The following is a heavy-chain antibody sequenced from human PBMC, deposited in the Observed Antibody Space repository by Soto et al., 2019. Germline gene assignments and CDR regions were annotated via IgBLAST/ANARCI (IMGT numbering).Heavy chain of an antibody. CDR3: ARNHYLMSVGLDAFDI. J-gene: IGHJ3*02. V-gene: IGHV1-18*01. D-gene: IGHD1-26*01. Sequence: GASVTVSCQASGYTFTSYGISWVRQAPGQGLEWMGWISAYNGNTNYAQKLQGRVTMTTDTSTSTAYMELRSLRSDDTAVYYCARNHYLMSVGLDAFDIWGQGTMVTVSS. CDR2: ISAYNGNT. CDR1: GYTFTSYG.